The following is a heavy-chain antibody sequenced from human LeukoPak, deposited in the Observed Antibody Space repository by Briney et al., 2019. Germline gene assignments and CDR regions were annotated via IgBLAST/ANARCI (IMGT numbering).Heavy chain of an antibody. CDR3: ARTAKYYYGSETYYFFDY. V-gene: IGHV4-4*07. CDR1: GGSISTYY. Sequence: SETLSLTCTVSGGSISTYYWSWIRQPAGKGLEWIGRIYNSGSTNYNSSLKSRVTISLDTSQNQFSLKLTSVTPADTAVYYCARTAKYYYGSETYYFFDYWGQGTLVTVSS. J-gene: IGHJ4*02. CDR2: IYNSGST. D-gene: IGHD3-10*01.